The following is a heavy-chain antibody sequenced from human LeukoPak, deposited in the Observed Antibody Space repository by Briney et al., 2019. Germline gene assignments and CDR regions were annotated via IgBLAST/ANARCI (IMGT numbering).Heavy chain of an antibody. V-gene: IGHV4-39*07. D-gene: IGHD4-17*01. CDR2: IYYSGST. J-gene: IGHJ4*02. CDR1: GGSISSSRYY. Sequence: SETLSLTCTVSGGSISSSRYYWGWIRQPPGKGLEWIGNIYYSGSTYYNPSLKSRVTISVDTSKNQFSLKLSSVTAADTAVYYCARGTTVTTTPFDYWGRGTLVTVSS. CDR3: ARGTTVTTTPFDY.